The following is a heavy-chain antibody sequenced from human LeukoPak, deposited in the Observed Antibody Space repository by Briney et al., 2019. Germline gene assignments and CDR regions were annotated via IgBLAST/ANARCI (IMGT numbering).Heavy chain of an antibody. Sequence: GGSLRLSCAASGITFSSYGMSWVRQAPGKGLEWVSSISSTGGTTYYADSVKGRFTISRDNSKNTLYLQMNSLRAEDTAVYYCAKDVQKYSLPIDYWGRGTLVTVSS. V-gene: IGHV3-23*01. D-gene: IGHD2-21*01. CDR2: ISSTGGTT. CDR1: GITFSSYG. CDR3: AKDVQKYSLPIDY. J-gene: IGHJ4*02.